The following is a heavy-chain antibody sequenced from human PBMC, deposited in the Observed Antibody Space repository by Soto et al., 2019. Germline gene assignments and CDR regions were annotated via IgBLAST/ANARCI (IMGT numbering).Heavy chain of an antibody. CDR3: ARAIGTSSSHYYGMDV. CDR1: GGSFSGYY. CDR2: INHSGST. V-gene: IGHV4-34*01. J-gene: IGHJ6*02. Sequence: SETLSLTCAVYGGSFSGYYWSWIRQPPGKGLEWIGEINHSGSTNYNPSLKSRVTISVDTSKNQFPLKLSSVTAADTAVYYCARAIGTSSSHYYGMDVWGQGTTVTVSS. D-gene: IGHD6-6*01.